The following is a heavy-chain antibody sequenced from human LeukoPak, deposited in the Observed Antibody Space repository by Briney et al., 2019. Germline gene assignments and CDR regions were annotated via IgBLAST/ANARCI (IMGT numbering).Heavy chain of an antibody. CDR3: AGHYEKDAFDI. CDR1: GGSISSSSYY. D-gene: IGHD4-17*01. Sequence: SETLSLTCTVSGGSISSSSYYWGWIRQPSGKGLEWIGSIYYSGSTYYNPSLKSRVTISVDTSKNQFSLKLSSVTAADTAVYYCAGHYEKDAFDIWGQGTMVTVSS. V-gene: IGHV4-39*07. J-gene: IGHJ3*02. CDR2: IYYSGST.